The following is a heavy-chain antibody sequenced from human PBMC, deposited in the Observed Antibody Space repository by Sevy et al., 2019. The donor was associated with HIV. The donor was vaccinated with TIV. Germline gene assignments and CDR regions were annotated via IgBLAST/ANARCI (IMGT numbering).Heavy chain of an antibody. CDR1: GFTFSSYS. D-gene: IGHD4-17*01. V-gene: IGHV3-21*01. Sequence: GGSLRLSCAASGFTFSSYSMNWVRQAPGKGLEWVSSISSSSSYIYYADSVKGRFTISRDNAKNSLYPQMNSLRAEDTAVYYCARDQDGDYHYYYYMDVWGKGTTVTVSS. CDR3: ARDQDGDYHYYYYMDV. J-gene: IGHJ6*03. CDR2: ISSSSSYI.